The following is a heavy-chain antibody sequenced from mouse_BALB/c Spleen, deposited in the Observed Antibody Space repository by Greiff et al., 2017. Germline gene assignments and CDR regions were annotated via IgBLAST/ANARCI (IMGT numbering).Heavy chain of an antibody. D-gene: IGHD1-3*01. V-gene: IGHV5-4*02. J-gene: IGHJ1*01. CDR2: ISDGGSYT. Sequence: DVMLVESGGGLVKPGGSLKLSCAASGFTFSDYYMYWVRQTPEKRLEWVATISDGGSYTYYPDSVKGRFTISRDNAKNNLYLQMSSLKSEDTAMYYCARDRGYQSLPYWYFDVWGAGTTVTVSS. CDR3: ARDRGYQSLPYWYFDV. CDR1: GFTFSDYY.